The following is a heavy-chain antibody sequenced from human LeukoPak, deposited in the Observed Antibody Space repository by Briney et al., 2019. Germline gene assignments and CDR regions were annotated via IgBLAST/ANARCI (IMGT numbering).Heavy chain of an antibody. CDR1: GYTFTGYY. J-gene: IGHJ5*02. CDR3: ARIRLRLGELSLRYWFDP. CDR2: IIPIFGTA. V-gene: IGHV1-69*06. Sequence: SVKVSCKASGYTFTGYYMHWVRQAPGQGLEWMGGIIPIFGTANYAQKFQGRVTITADKSTSTAYMELSSLRSEDTAVYYCARIRLRLGELSLRYWFDPWGQGTLVTVSS. D-gene: IGHD3-16*02.